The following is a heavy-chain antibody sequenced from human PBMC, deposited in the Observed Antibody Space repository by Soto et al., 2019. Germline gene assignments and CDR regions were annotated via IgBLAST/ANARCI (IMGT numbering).Heavy chain of an antibody. CDR1: GFTFSSYA. CDR2: ISYDGSNK. CDR3: ARDFVPRFLEWLSSYYYGMDV. J-gene: IGHJ6*02. Sequence: PGGSLRLSCAASGFTFSSYAMHWVRQAPGKGLEWVAVISYDGSNKYYADSVKGRFTISRDNSKNTLYLQMNSLRAEDTAVYYCARDFVPRFLEWLSSYYYGMDVWGQGTTVTVSS. D-gene: IGHD3-3*01. V-gene: IGHV3-30-3*01.